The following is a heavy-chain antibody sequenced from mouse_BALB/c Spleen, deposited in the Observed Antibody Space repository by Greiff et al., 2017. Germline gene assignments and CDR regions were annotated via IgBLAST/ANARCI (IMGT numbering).Heavy chain of an antibody. CDR1: GFNIKDTY. Sequence: EVQLQESGAELVKPGASVKLSCTASGFNIKDTYMHWVKQRPEQGLEWIGRIDPANGNTKYDPKFQGKATITADTSSNTAYLQLSSLTSEDTAVYYCARSYYGNSYAMDYWGQGTSVTVSS. J-gene: IGHJ4*01. D-gene: IGHD2-10*01. V-gene: IGHV14-3*02. CDR2: IDPANGNT. CDR3: ARSYYGNSYAMDY.